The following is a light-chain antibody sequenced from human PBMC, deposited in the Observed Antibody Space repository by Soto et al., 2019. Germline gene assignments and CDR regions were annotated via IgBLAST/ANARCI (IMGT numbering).Light chain of an antibody. CDR1: QRVSSS. CDR3: QQRSNWPPT. Sequence: EIVLTQSPATLSLSKGERATLSCRASQRVSSSLAWYQQKPGQAPRLLIYDASNRATGIPARFSGSGSGTDFTLTISSLEPEDFAVYYCQQRSNWPPTFGGGTKVEIK. J-gene: IGKJ4*01. V-gene: IGKV3-11*01. CDR2: DAS.